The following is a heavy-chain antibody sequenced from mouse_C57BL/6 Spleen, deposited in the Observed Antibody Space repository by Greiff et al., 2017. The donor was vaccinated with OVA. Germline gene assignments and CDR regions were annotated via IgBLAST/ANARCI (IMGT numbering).Heavy chain of an antibody. CDR1: GYAFSSSW. D-gene: IGHD1-1*01. CDR3: ARSDYYGSPWYFDV. Sequence: QVQLQQSGPELVKPGASVKISCKASGYAFSSSWMNWVKQRPGTGLEWIGRIYPGDGDTNYNGKFKGKATLTADKSSSTAYMQLSSLTSEDSAFYFCARSDYYGSPWYFDVWGTGTTVTVSS. J-gene: IGHJ1*03. V-gene: IGHV1-82*01. CDR2: IYPGDGDT.